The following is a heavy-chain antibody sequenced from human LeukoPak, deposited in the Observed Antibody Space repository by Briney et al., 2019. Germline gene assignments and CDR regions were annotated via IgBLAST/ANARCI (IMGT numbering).Heavy chain of an antibody. V-gene: IGHV1-69*05. D-gene: IGHD3-9*01. CDR3: ARVHYDILTGYYKENWFDP. CDR1: GGTFSSYA. Sequence: GASVKVSCKASGGTFSSYAISWVRQAPGQGLEWMGGIIPIFGTANYAQKFQGRVTITTDESTSTAYMELSSLRSEDTAVYYCARVHYDILTGYYKENWFDPWGQGTLATVSS. J-gene: IGHJ5*02. CDR2: IIPIFGTA.